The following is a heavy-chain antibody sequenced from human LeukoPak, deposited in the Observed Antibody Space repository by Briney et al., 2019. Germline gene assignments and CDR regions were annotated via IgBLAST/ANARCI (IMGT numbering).Heavy chain of an antibody. V-gene: IGHV1-24*01. CDR1: GYTLTELS. J-gene: IGHJ4*02. CDR3: ATDRVRKEYYDSSGYLYYFDY. CDR2: FDPEDGET. Sequence: RASVKVSCKVSGYTLTELSMHWVRQAPGKGLEWMGGFDPEDGETIYAQKFQGRVTMTEDTPTDTAYMELSSLRSEDTAVYYCATDRVRKEYYDSSGYLYYFDYWGQGTLVTVSS. D-gene: IGHD3-22*01.